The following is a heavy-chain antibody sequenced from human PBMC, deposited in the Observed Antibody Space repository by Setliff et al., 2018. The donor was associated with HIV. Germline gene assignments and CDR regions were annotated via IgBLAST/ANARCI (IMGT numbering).Heavy chain of an antibody. CDR3: ARDSSEYFDFSSGDFHYMDV. V-gene: IGHV7-4-1*02. CDR1: ADTFTNCL. D-gene: IGHD3-3*01. CDR2: INTDSGTP. J-gene: IGHJ6*03. Sequence: GASVKVSCKASADTFTNCLINWVRQAPGQGLEWMGWINTDSGTPTYAQAFTGRFVFSLDTTVRTAYLEISDLRADDTGVYYCARDSSEYFDFSSGDFHYMDVWGKGTTVTVSS.